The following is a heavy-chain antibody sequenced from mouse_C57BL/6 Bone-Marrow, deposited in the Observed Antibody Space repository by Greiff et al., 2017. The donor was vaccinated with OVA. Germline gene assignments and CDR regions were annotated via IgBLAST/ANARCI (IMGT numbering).Heavy chain of an antibody. J-gene: IGHJ4*01. CDR3: ASLHRPYAMDY. CDR2: IDPANGTA. V-gene: IGHV14-3*01. CDR1: GFNIKNTY. D-gene: IGHD6-2*01. Sequence: VQLQQSVAELVRPGASVKLSCTASGFNIKNTYMHWVKQRPEQGLEWIGRIDPANGTAKYAPKFPGKATITADTSSNTAYLQLSSLTSEDTAIDYCASLHRPYAMDYWGQGNSVTGTS.